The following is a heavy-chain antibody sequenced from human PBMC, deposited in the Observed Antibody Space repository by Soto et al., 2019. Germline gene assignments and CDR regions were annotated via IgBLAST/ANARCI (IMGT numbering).Heavy chain of an antibody. J-gene: IGHJ5*01. CDR2: MSLRSRTI. D-gene: IGHD6-13*01. V-gene: IGHV3-48*02. CDR1: GFSFRSYI. CDR3: ARDNGRADSFAP. Sequence: DGSLRRSWAASGFSFRSYIMNWSRQATGKGLEWVSYMSLRSRTICSGDPVLGRYTISRDDGQNSLFLQMSCLRDEPSSVFYGARDNGRADSFAPLGRGTLGTVSS.